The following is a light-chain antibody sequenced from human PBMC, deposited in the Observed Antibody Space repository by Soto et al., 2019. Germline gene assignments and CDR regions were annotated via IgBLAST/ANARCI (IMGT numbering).Light chain of an antibody. J-gene: IGKJ5*01. V-gene: IGKV3-11*01. CDR2: DAS. CDR3: QQRSNWPPT. CDR1: QSVSSY. Sequence: EIVLTQSPATLSLSPVERATLSCRASQSVSSYLAWYQQKPGQAPRLLIYDASNRATGIPARFSGSGSGTDFTLTISSLEPEDFAVYYCQQRSNWPPTFGQGTRWR.